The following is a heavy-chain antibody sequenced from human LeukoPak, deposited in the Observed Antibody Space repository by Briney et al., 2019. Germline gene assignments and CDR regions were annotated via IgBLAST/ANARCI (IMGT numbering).Heavy chain of an antibody. CDR2: INPKSGGT. V-gene: IGHV1-2*02. Sequence: ASVKVSCKASGYNLRDYYLHWVRQAPGQGLEWMGWINPKSGGTNYAQNFQGRVTMTRDTSSTTVYMELTRLRSDDTAVYYCARPLGSLKEYWWFDPWGQGTLVTVSS. CDR1: GYNLRDYY. CDR3: ARPLGSLKEYWWFDP. J-gene: IGHJ5*02. D-gene: IGHD2/OR15-2a*01.